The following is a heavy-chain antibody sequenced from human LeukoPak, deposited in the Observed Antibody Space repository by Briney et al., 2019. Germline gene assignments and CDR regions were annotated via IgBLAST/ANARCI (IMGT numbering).Heavy chain of an antibody. Sequence: SETLSLTCAVYGGSLSGYYWSWIRQPPGKGLEWIGEINHSGSTNYNPSLKSRVTISVDTSKNQFSLKLSSVTAADTAVYYCARTYFDYWGQGTLVTVSS. CDR3: ARTYFDY. CDR1: GGSLSGYY. J-gene: IGHJ4*02. CDR2: INHSGST. V-gene: IGHV4-34*01.